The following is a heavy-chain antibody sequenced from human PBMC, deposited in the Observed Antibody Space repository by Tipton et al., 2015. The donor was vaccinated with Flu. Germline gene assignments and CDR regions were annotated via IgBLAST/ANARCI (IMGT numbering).Heavy chain of an antibody. D-gene: IGHD3-22*01. V-gene: IGHV4-61*01. CDR1: GDSISSDYY. Sequence: TLSLTCAVSGDSISSDYYWGWIRQFPGKGLEWIGYVYFTGSTNYNPSLKSRVTTSVDTSKNQFSLKLRSVTAADTAVYYCARGQAYYYDNSGYYPWYFDLWGRGTLVTVSS. CDR2: VYFTGST. CDR3: ARGQAYYYDNSGYYPWYFDL. J-gene: IGHJ2*01.